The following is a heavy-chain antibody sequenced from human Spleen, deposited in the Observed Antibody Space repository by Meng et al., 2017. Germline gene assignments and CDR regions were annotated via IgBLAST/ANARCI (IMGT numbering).Heavy chain of an antibody. CDR1: GDTLPGYH. D-gene: IGHD6-25*01. J-gene: IGHJ4*02. Sequence: QVMLVQCGATLSRPRAYMKSSGRTSGDTLPGYHPPWVRPAPGQGLEWMGRINPKSGDTHYAQKFQARVTMTGDTSISTAYMELSGLRSDDTAMYYCARDEDISAAGKLFGDYWGQGTLVTVSS. CDR2: INPKSGDT. CDR3: ARDEDISAAGKLFGDY. V-gene: IGHV1-2*06.